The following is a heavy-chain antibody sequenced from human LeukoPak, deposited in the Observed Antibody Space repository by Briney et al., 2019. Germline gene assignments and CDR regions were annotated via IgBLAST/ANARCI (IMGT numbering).Heavy chain of an antibody. D-gene: IGHD1-26*01. V-gene: IGHV3-23*01. Sequence: GGSLRLSCAASGFTFTSYSMNWVRQAPGKGLEWVSTISGGGGSTYYADSVKGRFTISKDNSKNTLYLQVNSLRAEDTAVYYCAKGGKWDVTPFDYWGQGTLVTVSS. J-gene: IGHJ4*02. CDR2: ISGGGGST. CDR3: AKGGKWDVTPFDY. CDR1: GFTFTSYS.